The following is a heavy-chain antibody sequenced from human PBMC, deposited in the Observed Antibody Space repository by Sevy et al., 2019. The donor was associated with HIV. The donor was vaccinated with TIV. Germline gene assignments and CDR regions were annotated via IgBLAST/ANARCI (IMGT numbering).Heavy chain of an antibody. CDR3: ARDKGCWSDYYRVYYYYGMDV. D-gene: IGHD3-3*01. Sequence: GGSLRLSCAASGFTFNFYAMTWVRQAPGKGLEWVSTISGSGGSTYYADSVKGRFIISRDNSKNTLFLQMNSLRTEDTAVYSWARDKGCWSDYYRVYYYYGMDVWGQGTTVTVSS. CDR2: ISGSGGST. V-gene: IGHV3-23*01. J-gene: IGHJ6*01. CDR1: GFTFNFYA.